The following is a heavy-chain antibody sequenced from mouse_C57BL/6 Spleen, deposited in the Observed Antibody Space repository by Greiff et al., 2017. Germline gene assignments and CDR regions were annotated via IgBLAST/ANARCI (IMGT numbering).Heavy chain of an antibody. J-gene: IGHJ4*01. CDR1: GYTFTDYY. D-gene: IGHD1-1*01. CDR2: IYPGSGNT. Sequence: QVQLQQSGAELVRPGASVKLSCKASGYTFTDYYINWVKQRPGQGLEWIARIYPGSGNTYYNEKFKGKATLTAEKSSSTAYMQLSSLTSEDSAVYFCATTVVYYYAMDYWGQGTSVTVSS. CDR3: ATTVVYYYAMDY. V-gene: IGHV1-76*01.